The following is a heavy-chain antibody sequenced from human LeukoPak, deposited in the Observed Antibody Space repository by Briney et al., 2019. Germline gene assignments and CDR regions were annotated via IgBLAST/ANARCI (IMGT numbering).Heavy chain of an antibody. CDR2: IYHSGST. CDR1: GGSISSYN. Sequence: PSETLSLTCTVSGGSISSYNWSWIRQPPGKGLEWIGYIYHSGSTYYNPSLKSRVTISVDRSKNQFSLKLSSVTAADTAVYYCARGYRDAFDIWGQGTMVTVSS. D-gene: IGHD1-1*01. CDR3: ARGYRDAFDI. J-gene: IGHJ3*02. V-gene: IGHV4-59*12.